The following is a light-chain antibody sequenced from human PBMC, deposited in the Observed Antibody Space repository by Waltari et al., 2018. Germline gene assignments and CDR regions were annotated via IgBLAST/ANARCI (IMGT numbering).Light chain of an antibody. CDR1: QSITTH. Sequence: DIQLTQSPPSLSASVGDRVTITCRASQSITTHLNWYQQKPGKAPNILIYAASSLQSGVPSRFSGSGSGTDFTLTISSLQPEDFASYFCQQSFNIPPTFGQGSKVEVK. V-gene: IGKV1-39*01. J-gene: IGKJ1*01. CDR3: QQSFNIPPT. CDR2: AAS.